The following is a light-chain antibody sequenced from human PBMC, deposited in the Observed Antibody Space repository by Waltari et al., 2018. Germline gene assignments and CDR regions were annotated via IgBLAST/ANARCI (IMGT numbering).Light chain of an antibody. Sequence: QSALTQPPSASGSAGQSVTISCTGTKRDVGRYNYVSWSQQLPGEAPKLIIFDVNRRSSGIPDRFSGSKSGNTASLTVSGLQSEDEATYYCASYAGYNNLDVLFGGGTKLTVL. CDR2: DVN. CDR1: KRDVGRYNY. J-gene: IGLJ2*01. CDR3: ASYAGYNNLDVL. V-gene: IGLV2-8*01.